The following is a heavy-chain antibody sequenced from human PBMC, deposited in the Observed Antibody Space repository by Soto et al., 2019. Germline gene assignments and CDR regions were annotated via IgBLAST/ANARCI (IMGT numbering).Heavy chain of an antibody. Sequence: QVQLVQSGAEVRKPGASVKDSCRTSGYTFTTFNIHWVRQDPGQGLEWMGWINPGNGNTKYSQKFQGRVAISRDTSATTTYMELSSLRSEDTAVYYCVREIEGTSDAFDVWGRGTMVTVSS. D-gene: IGHD3-10*01. CDR2: INPGNGNT. J-gene: IGHJ3*01. V-gene: IGHV1-3*01. CDR3: VREIEGTSDAFDV. CDR1: GYTFTTFN.